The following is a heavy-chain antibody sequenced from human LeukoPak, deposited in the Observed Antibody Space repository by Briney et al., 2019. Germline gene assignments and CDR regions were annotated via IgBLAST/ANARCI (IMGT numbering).Heavy chain of an antibody. D-gene: IGHD3-10*02. V-gene: IGHV3-30*04. CDR3: AELGITMIGGV. CDR2: ISYDGTNK. J-gene: IGHJ6*04. Sequence: GGSLRLSCATSGFTFSSYAMHWVRQAPGKGLEWVALISYDGTNKYYADSVKGRFTISRDNSKDTLYLQMNSLRDEDTAVYYCAELGITMIGGVWGKGTTVTISS. CDR1: GFTFSSYA.